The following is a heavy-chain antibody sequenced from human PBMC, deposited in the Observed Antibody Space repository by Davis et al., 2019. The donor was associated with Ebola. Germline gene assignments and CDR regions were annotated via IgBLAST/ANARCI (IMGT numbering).Heavy chain of an antibody. CDR1: GFTFDDHT. Sequence: GGSLRLSCEASGFTFDDHTMHWVRQAPGKGLEWVALISSDGSREYYADSVEGRFTISKDNSGNTLYLHMNALTAEDTALYYCAKLRSHDYTDSSDDFYLDLWGRGTLVTVSS. V-gene: IGHV3-30-3*02. CDR3: AKLRSHDYTDSSDDFYLDL. CDR2: ISSDGSRE. J-gene: IGHJ2*01. D-gene: IGHD3-16*01.